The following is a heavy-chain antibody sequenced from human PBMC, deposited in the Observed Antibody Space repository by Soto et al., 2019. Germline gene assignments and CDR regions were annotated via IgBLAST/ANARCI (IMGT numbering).Heavy chain of an antibody. Sequence: QVHLQESGPGLVKPSETLSLTCTVSGGSINNHYWSWIRQPPGKGLEWIGYIYYTGGNNYNPSLKSRVTMSVDTSKNQCSLNLTSLTAADTAIYYCARANWYSEYWGQGTLVTVSS. CDR1: GGSINNHY. D-gene: IGHD7-27*01. CDR2: IYYTGGN. V-gene: IGHV4-59*11. J-gene: IGHJ4*02. CDR3: ARANWYSEY.